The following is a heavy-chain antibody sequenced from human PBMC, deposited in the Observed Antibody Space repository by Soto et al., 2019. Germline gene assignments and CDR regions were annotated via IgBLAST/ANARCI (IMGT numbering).Heavy chain of an antibody. CDR3: ARDHSSSILFDY. CDR2: ISSSGSTI. Sequence: GGSLRLSCAASGFNFSSYEMNWVRQAPGKGLEWVSYISSSGSTIYYADSVKGRFTISRDNAKNSLYLQMNSLRAEDTAVYYCARDHSSSILFDYWGQGTLVTVSA. J-gene: IGHJ4*02. CDR1: GFNFSSYE. V-gene: IGHV3-48*03. D-gene: IGHD6-6*01.